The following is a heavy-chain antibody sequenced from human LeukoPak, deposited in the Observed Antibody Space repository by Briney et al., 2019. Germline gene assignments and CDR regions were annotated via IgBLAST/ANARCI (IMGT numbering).Heavy chain of an antibody. CDR2: INHSGST. J-gene: IGHJ4*02. CDR3: ARRDVSLFDY. V-gene: IGHV4-34*01. CDR1: GGSFSGYY. Sequence: SETLSLTCAVYGGSFSGYYWSWIRQPPGKGLEWIGEINHSGSTSYNPSLKSRVTISVDTSKNQFSLKLSSVTAADTAVYYCARRDVSLFDYWGQGTLVTVSS. D-gene: IGHD5-24*01.